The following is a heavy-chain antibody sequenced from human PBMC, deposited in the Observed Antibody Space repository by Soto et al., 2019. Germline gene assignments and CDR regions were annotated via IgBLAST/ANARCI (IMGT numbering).Heavy chain of an antibody. J-gene: IGHJ4*02. V-gene: IGHV3-21*01. CDR3: ARNAYYYDSSGYYEFIDY. CDR2: ISSSSSYI. CDR1: GVTFISYS. D-gene: IGHD3-22*01. Sequence: PGGSLRLSCAASGVTFISYSMNWVRQATGKGLEWVSSISSSSSYIYYADSVKGRFTISRDNAKNSLYLQMNSLRAEDTAVYYCARNAYYYDSSGYYEFIDYWGQGTLVTVSS.